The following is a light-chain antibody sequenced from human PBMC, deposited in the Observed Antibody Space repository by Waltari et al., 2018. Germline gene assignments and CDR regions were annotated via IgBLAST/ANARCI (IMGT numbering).Light chain of an antibody. V-gene: IGLV2-8*01. Sequence: SALTQPPSAPGSPGHSDTLSCTGTVSHLCRSDFAAWYQQHPGKVPKLIIYEVNRRPSGVPDRFSGSKSGNTASLTVSGLRAEDEADYYCSSYAGTNNLVFGGGTKLTVL. CDR3: SSYAGTNNLV. CDR1: VSHLCRSDF. CDR2: EVN. J-gene: IGLJ3*02.